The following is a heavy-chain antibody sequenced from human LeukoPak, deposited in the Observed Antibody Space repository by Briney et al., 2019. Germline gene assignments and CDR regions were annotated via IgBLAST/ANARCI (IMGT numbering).Heavy chain of an antibody. CDR2: ISSYGINT. CDR1: GFTFSNSA. CDR3: VKGGVYCSGALDY. D-gene: IGHD2-21*02. Sequence: PGGSLRLSCSASGFTFSNSAMHWVRLAPGGGLEYVSCISSYGINTYYADSVKGSFTISRDNSKNTLYLQMSSLRTEDTAVYYCVKGGVYCSGALDYWGQGTLVTVSS. V-gene: IGHV3-64D*09. J-gene: IGHJ4*02.